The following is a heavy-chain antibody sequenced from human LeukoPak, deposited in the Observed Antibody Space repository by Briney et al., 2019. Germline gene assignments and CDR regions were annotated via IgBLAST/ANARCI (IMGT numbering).Heavy chain of an antibody. CDR2: IHYSGST. Sequence: SETLSLTCSVSGGSISSYYWIWIRQPPGKGLECIGYIHYSGSTNYNPSLKSRLSLSVDTSKNQISLKLSSVTAADTAVYYCARDYYDSSSLPTGEWFDPWGQGTLVTVSS. CDR3: ARDYYDSSSLPTGEWFDP. J-gene: IGHJ5*02. D-gene: IGHD3-22*01. CDR1: GGSISSYY. V-gene: IGHV4-59*01.